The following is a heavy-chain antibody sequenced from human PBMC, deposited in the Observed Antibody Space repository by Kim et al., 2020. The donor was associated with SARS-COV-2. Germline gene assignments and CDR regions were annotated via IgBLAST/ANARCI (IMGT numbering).Heavy chain of an antibody. CDR3: ARGGLLEFLYFGHFLPGDY. Sequence: ASVKVSCKASGYTFTSYAMTWVRQAPGQGLEWMGWINTNTGNPKYAQAFTGRVVFSLDTSVSTAYLQISSLQAEDTAVCYCARGGLLEFLYFGHFLPGDYWGQRTVLTLS. D-gene: IGHD1-1*01. CDR1: GYTFTSYA. CDR2: INTNTGNP. V-gene: IGHV7-4-1*02. J-gene: IGHJ4*02.